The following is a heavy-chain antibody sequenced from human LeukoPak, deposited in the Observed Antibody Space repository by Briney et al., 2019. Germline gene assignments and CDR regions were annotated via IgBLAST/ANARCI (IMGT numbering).Heavy chain of an antibody. V-gene: IGHV3-30*02. CDR1: GFTFSSYG. D-gene: IGHD5-12*01. Sequence: GGSLRLSCAASGFTFSSYGMHWVRQAPGKGLEWVAFIRYDGSNKYYADSVKGRFTISRDNSKNTLYLQMNSLRAQDTAVYYCAKDGYSGYTFDYWGQGTLVTVSS. J-gene: IGHJ4*02. CDR2: IRYDGSNK. CDR3: AKDGYSGYTFDY.